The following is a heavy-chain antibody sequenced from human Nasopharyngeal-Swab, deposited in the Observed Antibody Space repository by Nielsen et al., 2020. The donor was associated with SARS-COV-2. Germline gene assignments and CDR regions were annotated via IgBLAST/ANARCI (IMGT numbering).Heavy chain of an antibody. D-gene: IGHD3-3*01. CDR2: INPSGGST. Sequence: VRQMPGKGLEWMGIINPSGGSTSYAQKFQGRVTMTRDTSTSTVYMELSSLRSEDTAVYYCAADWFRLRFLEWLPGGYGMDVWGQGTTVTVSS. J-gene: IGHJ6*02. CDR3: AADWFRLRFLEWLPGGYGMDV. V-gene: IGHV1-46*01.